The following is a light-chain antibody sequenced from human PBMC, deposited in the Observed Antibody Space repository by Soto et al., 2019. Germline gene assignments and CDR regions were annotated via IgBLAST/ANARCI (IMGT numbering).Light chain of an antibody. J-gene: IGLJ2*01. CDR3: CSYAGHTNVL. CDR1: INDVGGYNY. CDR2: EVV. Sequence: QSALTQPPSASGSPGQSVTISCTGTINDVGGYNYVSWYQHYPGEAPKLMIYEVVKRPSGVPDRFSGSKSGNTASLTVSGIQAEDEADYYCCSYAGHTNVLFGGGTKLTVL. V-gene: IGLV2-8*01.